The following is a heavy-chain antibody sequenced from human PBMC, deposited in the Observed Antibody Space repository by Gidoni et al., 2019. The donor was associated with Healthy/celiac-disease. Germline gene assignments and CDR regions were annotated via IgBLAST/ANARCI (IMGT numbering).Heavy chain of an antibody. D-gene: IGHD1-26*01. CDR3: ARARRWDEDDAFDI. V-gene: IGHV4-38-2*01. CDR2: IYHSGST. J-gene: IGHJ3*02. Sequence: QVQLQESGPGLVKPSETLSLTCAVSGYSISSGYYWGWIRQPPGKGLEWIGSIYHSGSTYYNPSLKSRVTISVDTSKNQFSLKLSSVTAADTAVYYCARARRWDEDDAFDIWGQGTMVTVSS. CDR1: GYSISSGYY.